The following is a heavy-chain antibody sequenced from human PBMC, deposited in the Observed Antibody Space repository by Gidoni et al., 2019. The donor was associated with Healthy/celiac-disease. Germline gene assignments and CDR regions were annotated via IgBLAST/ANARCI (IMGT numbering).Heavy chain of an antibody. V-gene: IGHV4-39*01. D-gene: IGHD6-13*01. CDR1: GGSISSSSYY. J-gene: IGHJ5*02. CDR2: IYYSGST. Sequence: QLQLQESGPGLVKPSETLSLTCTVSGGSISSSSYYWGWIRQPPGKGLEWIGSIYYSGSTYYNPSLKSRVTISVDTSKNQFSLKLSSVTAADTAVYYCARHGEGRLAAAGTRWFDPWGQGTLVTVSS. CDR3: ARHGEGRLAAAGTRWFDP.